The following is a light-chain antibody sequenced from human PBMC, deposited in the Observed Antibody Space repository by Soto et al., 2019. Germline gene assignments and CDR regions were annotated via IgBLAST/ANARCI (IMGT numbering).Light chain of an antibody. V-gene: IGLV2-14*01. CDR1: TSDLAGYNY. Sequence: QSALTQPASVSGSPGQSITISCTGTTSDLAGYNYVSWYQQYPGKAPKLMIYEVINRSSGVSNRFSGSKSANSASLTISGLQAEDEADYYWSSYTTTDTYVFGTGTKLTVL. CDR2: EVI. CDR3: SSYTTTDTYV. J-gene: IGLJ1*01.